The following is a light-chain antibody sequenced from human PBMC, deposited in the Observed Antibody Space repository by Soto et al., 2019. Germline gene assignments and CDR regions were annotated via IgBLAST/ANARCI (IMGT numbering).Light chain of an antibody. Sequence: QSVLTQPASVSGSPGQSITISCTGTSSDVGGYNSVSWYQHHPGKAPKLMIYDVSNRSSGVSSRFSGSKSDNTASLTISGLKAEDEANFSCKSYKSRSTYALGTGTKAPVL. CDR1: SSDVGGYNS. J-gene: IGLJ1*01. CDR3: KSYKSRSTYA. V-gene: IGLV2-14*03. CDR2: DVS.